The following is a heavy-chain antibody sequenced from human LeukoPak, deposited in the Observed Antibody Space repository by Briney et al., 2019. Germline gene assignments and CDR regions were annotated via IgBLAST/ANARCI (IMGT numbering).Heavy chain of an antibody. CDR1: GGSISSGSYY. CDR3: ASRKYSSGWIEEFDVYYYYMDV. J-gene: IGHJ6*03. D-gene: IGHD6-19*01. V-gene: IGHV4-61*02. CDR2: IYTSGST. Sequence: PSQTLSLTCTVSGGSISSGSYYWSWIRQPAGKGLEGIVRIYTSGSTNYNPSLKSRVTISVDTSKNQFSLELSSVTAADTAVYYCASRKYSSGWIEEFDVYYYYMDVWGKGTTVTVSS.